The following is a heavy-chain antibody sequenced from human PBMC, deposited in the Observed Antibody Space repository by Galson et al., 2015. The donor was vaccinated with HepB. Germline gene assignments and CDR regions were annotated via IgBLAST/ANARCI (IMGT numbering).Heavy chain of an antibody. CDR1: GFTFSSYG. CDR3: ARGSPARIAARDYFDY. V-gene: IGHV3-30*03. D-gene: IGHD6-6*01. Sequence: SLRLSCAASGFTFSSYGMHWVRQAPGKGLEWVAVISYDGSNKYYADSVKGRFTISRDNSKNTLYLQMNSLRAEDTAVYYCARGSPARIAARDYFDYWGQGTLVTVSS. CDR2: ISYDGSNK. J-gene: IGHJ4*02.